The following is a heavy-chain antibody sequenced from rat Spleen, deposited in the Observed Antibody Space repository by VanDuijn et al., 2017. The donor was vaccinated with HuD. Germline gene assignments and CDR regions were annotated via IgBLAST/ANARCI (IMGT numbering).Heavy chain of an antibody. V-gene: IGHV5S23*01. D-gene: IGHD1-12*02. Sequence: EVQLVESGGGLVQPGRSLKLSCAASGFTFSDYNMAWVRQAPKKGLEWVAYISTGGGNTYYRDSVKGRFTISRDNAKSTLYLQMDSLRSEDTATYYCTTSYDGSYYYDYWGQGVMVTVSS. J-gene: IGHJ2*01. CDR1: GFTFSDYN. CDR3: TTSYDGSYYYDY. CDR2: ISTGGGNT.